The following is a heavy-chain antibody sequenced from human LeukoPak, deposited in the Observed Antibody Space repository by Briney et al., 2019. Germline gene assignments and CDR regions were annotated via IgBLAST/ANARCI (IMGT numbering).Heavy chain of an antibody. CDR2: IYYSGST. Sequence: PSETLSLTCTVSGGSISSYYWSWIRQPPGKGLEWIGYIYYSGSTNYNPSLKSRVTISVDTSKNQFSLKLSSMTAADTAVYYCARDREYYDSTAFDYWGQGTLVTVSS. D-gene: IGHD3-22*01. CDR1: GGSISSYY. J-gene: IGHJ4*02. CDR3: ARDREYYDSTAFDY. V-gene: IGHV4-59*12.